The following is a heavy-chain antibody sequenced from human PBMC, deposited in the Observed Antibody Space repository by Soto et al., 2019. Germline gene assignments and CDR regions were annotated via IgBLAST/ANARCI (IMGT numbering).Heavy chain of an antibody. CDR1: GYPVTAYY. D-gene: IGHD3-3*01. Sequence: QLHLVQSGAVVKKPGASVTVSCSASGYPVTAYYMHWVRQAPGRGLEWMGGINPATGAAKYTQTFQGRGPKARDNSTSTGFMELGRPKTGDPAVFYWAGGGGVGVAGSAAFDMWGQGTLVTVSS. CDR3: AGGGGVGVAGSAAFDM. J-gene: IGHJ3*02. CDR2: INPATGAA. V-gene: IGHV1-2*02.